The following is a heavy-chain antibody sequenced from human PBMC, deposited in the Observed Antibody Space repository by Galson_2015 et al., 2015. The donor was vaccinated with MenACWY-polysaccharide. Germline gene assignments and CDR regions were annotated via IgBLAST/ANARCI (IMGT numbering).Heavy chain of an antibody. D-gene: IGHD5-24*01. CDR2: IYYTGST. CDR1: GGSISSSSYY. Sequence: SETLSLTCTVSGGSISSSSYYWGWIRQPPGKGLEWIGSIYYTGSTYYNPSLKSRVTISVGTSRNQFSLKLSSVTAADTAVYYCARHNPEWLHRHFDYWGQGTLVTVSS. V-gene: IGHV4-39*01. CDR3: ARHNPEWLHRHFDY. J-gene: IGHJ4*02.